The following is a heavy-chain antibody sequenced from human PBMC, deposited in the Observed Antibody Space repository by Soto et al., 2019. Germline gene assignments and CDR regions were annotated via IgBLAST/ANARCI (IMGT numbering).Heavy chain of an antibody. D-gene: IGHD3-10*01. Sequence: QVQLQESGPGLVKPSETLSLTCTVSGGSITNYYCSWFRQPPGKGLEWIGYIQYSGYSAYNLSLKRRVTMSMDTSKTQFSLMLESVTATDTAVYSCARHGFGSLHGLVDVWGQGTTVIVSS. CDR1: GGSITNYY. J-gene: IGHJ6*02. CDR2: IQYSGYS. CDR3: ARHGFGSLHGLVDV. V-gene: IGHV4-59*08.